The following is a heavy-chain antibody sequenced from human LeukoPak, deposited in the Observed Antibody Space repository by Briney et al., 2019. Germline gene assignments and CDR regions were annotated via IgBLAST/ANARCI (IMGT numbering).Heavy chain of an antibody. D-gene: IGHD3/OR15-3a*01. Sequence: SETLSLTCTVSGGSISSYYWSWIRQPPGKGLEWIGYIYYGGSTNYNPSLKSRVTISVDTSKNQFSLKLSSVTAADTAVYYCARGGFLDSYTGFDYWGQGTLVTVSS. CDR2: IYYGGST. V-gene: IGHV4-59*01. J-gene: IGHJ4*02. CDR1: GGSISSYY. CDR3: ARGGFLDSYTGFDY.